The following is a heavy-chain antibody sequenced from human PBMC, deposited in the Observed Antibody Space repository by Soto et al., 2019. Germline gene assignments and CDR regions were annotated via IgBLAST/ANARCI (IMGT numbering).Heavy chain of an antibody. Sequence: EVQLVESGGGLIQPGGSLRLSCAASGFTVSSNYMSWVRQAPGKGLEWVSVIYSGGSTYYAASVKGRFTISRDNSKNTLYRQMNRLRAADTAVYYCAREYATGIYYWGQGTLVTVSS. D-gene: IGHD6-13*01. CDR3: AREYATGIYY. CDR1: GFTVSSNY. CDR2: IYSGGST. J-gene: IGHJ4*02. V-gene: IGHV3-53*01.